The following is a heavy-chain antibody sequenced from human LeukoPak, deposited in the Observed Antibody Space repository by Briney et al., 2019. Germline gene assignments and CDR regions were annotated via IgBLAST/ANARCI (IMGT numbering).Heavy chain of an antibody. V-gene: IGHV4-59*08. Sequence: SETLSLTCTVSGGSISSYYWSWIRQPPGRGLEWIGYIYYSGSTNYNPSLKSRVTISVDTSKNQFSLKLSSVTSADTAAYYCARHAASRSSWLDPWGQGTLVTVSS. CDR3: ARHAASRSSWLDP. D-gene: IGHD6-6*01. CDR1: GGSISSYY. J-gene: IGHJ5*02. CDR2: IYYSGST.